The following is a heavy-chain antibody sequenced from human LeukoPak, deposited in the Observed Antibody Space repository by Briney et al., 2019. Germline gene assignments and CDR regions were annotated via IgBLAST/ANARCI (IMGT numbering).Heavy chain of an antibody. CDR3: ARIPTVTFFDY. J-gene: IGHJ4*02. Sequence: TSETLSLTCTMSGVSISNTKYYWVWIRQPPGKGLEWIGSIYYSESTYQNPSLKSRVTISVDTSKNQFSLKLSSVTAADTAVYYCARIPTVTFFDYWGQGTLVTVSS. CDR2: IYYSEST. V-gene: IGHV4-39*07. CDR1: GVSISNTKYY. D-gene: IGHD4-17*01.